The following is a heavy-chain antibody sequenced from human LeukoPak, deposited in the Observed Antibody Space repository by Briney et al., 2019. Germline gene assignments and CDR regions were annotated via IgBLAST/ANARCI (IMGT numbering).Heavy chain of an antibody. J-gene: IGHJ4*02. D-gene: IGHD2-2*01. CDR3: AREPGYCSSTSCYDAYYFDY. CDR1: GFTFSSYS. V-gene: IGHV3-48*01. CDR2: ISSSSTI. Sequence: GGSLRLSCAASGFTFSSYSMNWVRQAPGKGLEWVSYISSSSTIYYADSVKGRFTISRDNAKNSLYLQMNSLRAEDTAVYYCAREPGYCSSTSCYDAYYFDYWGQGTLVTVSS.